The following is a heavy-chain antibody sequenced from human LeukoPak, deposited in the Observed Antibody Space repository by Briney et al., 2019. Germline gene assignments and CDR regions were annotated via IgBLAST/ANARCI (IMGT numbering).Heavy chain of an antibody. Sequence: ASVRVSCKASGGTFSSYAISWVRQAPGQGLEWMGGIIPIFGTANYAQKFQGRVTITADESTSTAYMELSSLRPEDTAVYYCARGKLNGYNLKTWGQGTLVTVSS. D-gene: IGHD5-24*01. J-gene: IGHJ5*02. CDR2: IIPIFGTA. CDR3: ARGKLNGYNLKT. CDR1: GGTFSSYA. V-gene: IGHV1-69*13.